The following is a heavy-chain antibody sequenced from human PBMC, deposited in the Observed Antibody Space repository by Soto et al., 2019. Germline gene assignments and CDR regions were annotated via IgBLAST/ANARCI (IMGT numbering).Heavy chain of an antibody. D-gene: IGHD3-22*01. Sequence: QVQLVQSGAEVKKPGSSVKVSCKASGGTFSSYAISWVRQAPGQGLEWMGGIIPICGTANYAQKFQGRVTITADKSTSTAYMELSSLRSEDTAVYYCAKANYDSSGYYLYWFDPWGQGTLVTVSS. J-gene: IGHJ5*02. CDR2: IIPICGTA. CDR1: GGTFSSYA. V-gene: IGHV1-69*06. CDR3: AKANYDSSGYYLYWFDP.